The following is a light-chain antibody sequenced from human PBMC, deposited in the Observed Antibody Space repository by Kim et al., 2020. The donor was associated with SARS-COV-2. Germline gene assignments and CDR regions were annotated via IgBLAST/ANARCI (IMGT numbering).Light chain of an antibody. CDR2: FNSDGSH. J-gene: IGLJ3*02. CDR3: QTWGTGIGV. CDR1: SGHSNYA. Sequence: SVKLTCTLSSGHSNYAIAWHQQQPEKGPRYLMKFNSDGSHSKGDGIPDRFSGSSSGAERYLTISSLQSEDEADYYCQTWGTGIGVFGGGTKLTVL. V-gene: IGLV4-69*01.